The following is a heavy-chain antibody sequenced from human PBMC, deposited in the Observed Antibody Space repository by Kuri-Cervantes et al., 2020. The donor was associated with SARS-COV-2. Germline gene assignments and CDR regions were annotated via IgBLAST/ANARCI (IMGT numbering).Heavy chain of an antibody. J-gene: IGHJ4*02. Sequence: GESLKISCAASGFTFSSYAMHWVRQAPGKGLEWVAVISYDGSNKYYPDSVKGRFTISRDNSKDTLYLQMNSLRAEDTAVYYCAKDSGWELLRLDYWGQGTLVTVSS. D-gene: IGHD1-26*01. V-gene: IGHV3-30*04. CDR1: GFTFSSYA. CDR3: AKDSGWELLRLDY. CDR2: ISYDGSNK.